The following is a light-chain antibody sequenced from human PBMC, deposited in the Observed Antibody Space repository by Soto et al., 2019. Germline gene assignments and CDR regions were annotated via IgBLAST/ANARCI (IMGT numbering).Light chain of an antibody. V-gene: IGKV3-15*01. CDR2: GAS. CDR1: QSVGSN. CDR3: LHHGSSLWT. J-gene: IGKJ1*01. Sequence: EIVMAQSPATLSVSPGERATLSCRASQSVGSNLVWYQQKPGQAPRLLIYGASTRVTGIPARFSGSGSGTEFTLTISRLEPEDFAMYYCLHHGSSLWTFGQGTKVDIK.